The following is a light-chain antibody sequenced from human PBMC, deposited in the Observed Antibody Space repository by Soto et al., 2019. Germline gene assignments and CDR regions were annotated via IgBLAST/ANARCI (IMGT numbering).Light chain of an antibody. CDR1: QSIHTS. J-gene: IGKJ5*01. Sequence: EFVLTQSPGTLSLSPGERATLSCRASQSIHTSLAWYQQKPGQPPRLVVYDSTLRANGVPDRFGGSRSGTEFTLTINNLEPEDFAVYYCQQRNVWPPITFGQGTRLEIK. CDR2: DST. V-gene: IGKV3-11*01. CDR3: QQRNVWPPIT.